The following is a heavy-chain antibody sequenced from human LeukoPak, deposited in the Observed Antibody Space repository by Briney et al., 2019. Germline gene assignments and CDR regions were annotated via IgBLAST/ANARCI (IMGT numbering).Heavy chain of an antibody. J-gene: IGHJ5*02. V-gene: IGHV4-34*01. CDR1: GGSFSGYY. CDR2: INHSGST. CDR3: ARGGGRGFDP. Sequence: SETLSLTCAVYGGSFSGYYWSWIRQPPGKGLEWIGEINHSGSTNYNPSLKSQVTISVDTSKNQFSLKLSSVTAADTAVYYCARGGGRGFDPWGQGTLVTVSS.